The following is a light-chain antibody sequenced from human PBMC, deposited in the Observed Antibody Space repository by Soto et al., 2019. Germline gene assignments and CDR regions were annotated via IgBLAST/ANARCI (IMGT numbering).Light chain of an antibody. CDR2: GAS. CDR1: ESISRDY. Sequence: EIVLTQSPGTLSLSPGQRASLSCRASESISRDYLAWYQQRLGQAPRLLIYGASSGATGIPDRFSGSGSGTDFTLTISSLQSEDCAIYYCQQYHTWPITFGGGTKVDIK. CDR3: QQYHTWPIT. V-gene: IGKV3-20*01. J-gene: IGKJ4*01.